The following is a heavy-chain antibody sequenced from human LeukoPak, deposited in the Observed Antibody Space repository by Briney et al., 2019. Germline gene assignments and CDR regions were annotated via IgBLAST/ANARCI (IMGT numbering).Heavy chain of an antibody. V-gene: IGHV3-7*03. CDR2: IKQGGSEK. J-gene: IGHJ6*04. Sequence: SGGSLRLSCAASGFTFSSYWMSWVRQAPGKGLEWVANIKQGGSEKYYVDSVKGRFTISRDNAKNTLYLQMNSLRAEDTAVYYCATLWFGDYYYYYGMDVWGKGTTVTVSS. CDR1: GFTFSSYW. D-gene: IGHD3-10*01. CDR3: ATLWFGDYYYYYGMDV.